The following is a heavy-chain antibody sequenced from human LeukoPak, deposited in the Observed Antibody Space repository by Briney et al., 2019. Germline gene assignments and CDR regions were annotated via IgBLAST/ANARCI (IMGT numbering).Heavy chain of an antibody. J-gene: IGHJ5*02. D-gene: IGHD3-16*01. CDR1: GGSISSGGYS. V-gene: IGHV4-30-2*01. Sequence: SETLSLTCAVSGGSISSGGYSWSWIRQPPRKGLEWIGYIYHSGSTYYNPSLKSRVTISVDRSKNQFSLKLSSVTAADTAVYYCARLRAWDNWFDPWGQGTLVTVSS. CDR3: ARLRAWDNWFDP. CDR2: IYHSGST.